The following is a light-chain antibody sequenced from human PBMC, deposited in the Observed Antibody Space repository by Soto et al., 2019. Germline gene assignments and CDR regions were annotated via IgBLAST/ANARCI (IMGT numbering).Light chain of an antibody. Sequence: EVVLTQSPGTLSLSRGERATLSCRASERIYSAYLGWYQQKPGQAPRLLIYGTSSRATGIPDRFSGGGSGTDFTLTISRLEPEDFAVYYCQQFGSSWTFGQGTKVDIK. V-gene: IGKV3-20*01. CDR1: ERIYSAY. CDR2: GTS. J-gene: IGKJ1*01. CDR3: QQFGSSWT.